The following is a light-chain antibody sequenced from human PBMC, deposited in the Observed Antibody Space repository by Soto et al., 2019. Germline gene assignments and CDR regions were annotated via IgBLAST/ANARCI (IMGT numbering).Light chain of an antibody. CDR2: GNN. CDR1: SSNFGSSYD. CDR3: QSYDSGLYVV. J-gene: IGLJ2*01. V-gene: IGLV1-40*01. Sequence: QSVLTQPPSVSGAPGQRVTISCTGSSSNFGSSYDVHWYRQLPGTAPKLLIYGNNNRPSGVPDRFSGTKSGTSASLAITGLQAEDEADYYCQSYDSGLYVVFGGGTKRIVL.